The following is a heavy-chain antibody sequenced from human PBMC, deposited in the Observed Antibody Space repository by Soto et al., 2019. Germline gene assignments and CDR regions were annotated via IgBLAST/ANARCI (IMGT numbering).Heavy chain of an antibody. CDR2: SFSNDVS. CDR3: ARSRPPSCTSGVCYTGDFDI. D-gene: IGHD2-8*01. Sequence: SGPTLVNPTASLTLTCTDSGSSLNNGRRSVSWIRQPLGKALDWLAHSFSNDVSSDSRSLENRLAISRETSRSQVVLTVTKMGSVDTATYFCARSRPPSCTSGVCYTGDFDIWGQGTTVTVSS. J-gene: IGHJ3*02. V-gene: IGHV2-26*01. CDR1: GSSLNNGRRS.